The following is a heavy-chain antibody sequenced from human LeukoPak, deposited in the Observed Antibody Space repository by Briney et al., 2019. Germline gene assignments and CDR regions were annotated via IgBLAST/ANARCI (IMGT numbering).Heavy chain of an antibody. CDR1: GFTFNSFA. Sequence: GGSLRLSCAASGFTFNSFAMHWVRQAPGKGLEWVAVISYDGSNKYYADSVKGRFTISRDNSRNTLYLQMNSLRAEDTAVYYCARDGAVDSRGMDYWGQGTLVTVSS. D-gene: IGHD5-12*01. V-gene: IGHV3-30*19. J-gene: IGHJ4*02. CDR3: ARDGAVDSRGMDY. CDR2: ISYDGSNK.